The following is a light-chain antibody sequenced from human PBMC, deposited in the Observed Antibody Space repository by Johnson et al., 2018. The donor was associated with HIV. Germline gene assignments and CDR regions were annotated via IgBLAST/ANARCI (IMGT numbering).Light chain of an antibody. CDR2: ENN. V-gene: IGLV1-51*02. CDR3: GTWDSSLSAYV. Sequence: QSVLTQPPSVSAAPGQKVTISCSGSSSNIGNNYVSWYQQLPGTAPKLLIYENNKRPSGIPDRFSGSKSGTSATLGITGLQTGDEADYYFGTWDSSLSAYVFRTGTKVTVL. CDR1: SSNIGNNY. J-gene: IGLJ1*01.